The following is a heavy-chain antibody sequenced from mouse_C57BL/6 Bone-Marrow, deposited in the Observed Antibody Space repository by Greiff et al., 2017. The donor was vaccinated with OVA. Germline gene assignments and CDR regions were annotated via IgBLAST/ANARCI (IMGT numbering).Heavy chain of an antibody. CDR3: ARWDYDGYFDY. CDR2: IYPGGGYT. D-gene: IGHD2-4*01. V-gene: IGHV1-63*01. Sequence: QVHVKQSGAELVRPGTSVKMSCKASGYTFTNYWIGWAKQRPGHGLEWIGDIYPGGGYTNYNEKFKGKATLTADKSSSTAYMQFSSLTSEDSAVYYCARWDYDGYFDYWGQGTTLTVSS. J-gene: IGHJ2*01. CDR1: GYTFTNYW.